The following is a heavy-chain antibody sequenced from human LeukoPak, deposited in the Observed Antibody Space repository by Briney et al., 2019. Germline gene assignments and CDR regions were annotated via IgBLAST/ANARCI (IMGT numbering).Heavy chain of an antibody. J-gene: IGHJ4*02. CDR1: GFTFNNYG. V-gene: IGHV3-30*02. CDR2: IRYDGSNT. D-gene: IGHD3-22*01. Sequence: PGGSLRLSCAASGFTFNNYGMHWARQAPGKGLEWVAFIRYDGSNTYYADSVKGRFTISRDNSKNTLYLHMNRLRAEDTAVYYCAKDPNRYDSSIYYCAYWGQGTLVTVYS. CDR3: AKDPNRYDSSIYYCAY.